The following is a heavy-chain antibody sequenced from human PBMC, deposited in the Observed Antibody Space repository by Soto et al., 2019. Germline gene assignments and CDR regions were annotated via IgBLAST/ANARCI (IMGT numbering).Heavy chain of an antibody. Sequence: QVQLVQSGAEVKKPGSSVKVSCKASGGTFNNFAISWVRQAPGQGLEWMGGLVPLFGKGNYAQKFQGRVTITADDTTTTAYLELSRRRSADTAVYYCGGSASFYVSGRKVFRHPFDLWGQGTLVTVSS. CDR1: GGTFNNFA. J-gene: IGHJ5*01. D-gene: IGHD3-10*01. V-gene: IGHV1-69*01. CDR3: GGSASFYVSGRKVFRHPFDL. CDR2: LVPLFGKG.